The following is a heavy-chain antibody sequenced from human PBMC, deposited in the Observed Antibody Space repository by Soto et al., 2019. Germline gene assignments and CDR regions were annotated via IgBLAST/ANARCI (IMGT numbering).Heavy chain of an antibody. V-gene: IGHV4-59*01. CDR3: ARDRPNDYGDYGTD. D-gene: IGHD4-17*01. CDR2: IYYIGST. Sequence: PSETLSLTCAVSGGSISSYYWSWIRQPPGKGLEWIGYIYYIGSTNYNPSLKSRATISVDTSKNQFSLKLSSVTAVDTAVYYCARDRPNDYGDYGTDWGQGTLVTVSS. J-gene: IGHJ4*02. CDR1: GGSISSYY.